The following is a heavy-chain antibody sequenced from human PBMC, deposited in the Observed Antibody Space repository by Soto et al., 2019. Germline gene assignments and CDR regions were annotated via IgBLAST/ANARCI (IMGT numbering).Heavy chain of an antibody. J-gene: IGHJ4*02. CDR2: ITSSGTTV. CDR3: ARGSSNWASYFAF. CDR1: GFTFSSYS. V-gene: IGHV3-48*02. Sequence: EVHLVESGGGLVQPGGSLRLSCAASGFTFSSYSLNWVRQAPGQGLEWVSYITSSGTTVYYADSVRGRFTISRDNAKNSLYLQMNSLRDDDTAVYYCARGSSNWASYFAFWGQGTLVTVSS. D-gene: IGHD6-13*01.